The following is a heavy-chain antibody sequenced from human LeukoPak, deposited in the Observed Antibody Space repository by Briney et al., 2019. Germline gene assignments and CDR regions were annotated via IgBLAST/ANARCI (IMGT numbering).Heavy chain of an antibody. CDR1: GFTFSNAW. CDR2: IKSKTDGGTT. D-gene: IGHD3-9*01. J-gene: IGHJ4*02. V-gene: IGHV3-15*01. CDR3: TTAPVLRYFDWLLYFDY. Sequence: GGSLRLSCAVSGFTFSNAWMSWVRQAPGKGLEWVGRIKSKTDGGTTDYAAPVKGRFTISRDDSKNTLYLQMNSLKTEDTAVYYCTTAPVLRYFDWLLYFDYWGQGTLVTVSS.